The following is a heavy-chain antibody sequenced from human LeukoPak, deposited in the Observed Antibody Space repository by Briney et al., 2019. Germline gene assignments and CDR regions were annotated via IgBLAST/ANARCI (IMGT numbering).Heavy chain of an antibody. J-gene: IGHJ4*02. CDR3: ARDHNGPYTFDY. CDR2: ISSSGTTI. CDR1: GFTFSNYE. V-gene: IGHV3-48*03. Sequence: GGPLRLSCAASGFTFSNYEMNWVRQAPGKGLEWVSYISSSGTTIYYADSVKGRFTISRDNAKNSLSLQMNSLKVEDTAVYYCARDHNGPYTFDYWGQGTLVTVSS. D-gene: IGHD2-2*02.